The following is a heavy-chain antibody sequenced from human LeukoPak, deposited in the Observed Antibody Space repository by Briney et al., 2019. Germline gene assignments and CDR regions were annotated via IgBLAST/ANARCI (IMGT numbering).Heavy chain of an antibody. Sequence: SETLSLTCSVSGGSISSGTYTWGWIRQPPGKGLEWIGNIYYSGSTYYNPSLKSRVTISVDTSKNQFSLKLSSVTAADTAVYYCASPRLRYGSGSYTDYWGQGTLVTVSS. V-gene: IGHV4-39*07. CDR1: GGSISSGTYT. CDR3: ASPRLRYGSGSYTDY. D-gene: IGHD3-10*01. J-gene: IGHJ4*02. CDR2: IYYSGST.